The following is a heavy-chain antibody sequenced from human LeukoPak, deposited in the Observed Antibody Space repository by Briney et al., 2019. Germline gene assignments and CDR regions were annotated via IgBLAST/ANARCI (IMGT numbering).Heavy chain of an antibody. V-gene: IGHV4-39*07. CDR1: GGSISSSSYY. CDR3: ARDTVGATFPGVFDI. Sequence: SETLSLTCTVSGGSISSSSYYWGWIRQPPGKGLEWIGSMYYSGSTYYNPSLKSRVTISLDTSKDQFSLKLSSVTAADTAVYYCARDTVGATFPGVFDIWGQGTMVTVSS. D-gene: IGHD1-26*01. CDR2: MYYSGST. J-gene: IGHJ3*02.